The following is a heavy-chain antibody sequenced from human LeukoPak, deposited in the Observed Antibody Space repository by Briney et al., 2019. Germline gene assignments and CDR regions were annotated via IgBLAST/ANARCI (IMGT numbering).Heavy chain of an antibody. J-gene: IGHJ4*02. CDR3: TGYYYDSSAYYFYYFDY. CDR1: GFTFSNAW. CDR2: IKSKADGGTT. Sequence: GGSLRLSCAASGFTFSNAWMSWVRQAPGKGLEWVGRIKSKADGGTTDYAAPVKGRSTISRDDSKNTPYLQMNSLKTEDTAVYYCTGYYYDSSAYYFYYFDYWGQGTLVTVSS. V-gene: IGHV3-15*01. D-gene: IGHD3-22*01.